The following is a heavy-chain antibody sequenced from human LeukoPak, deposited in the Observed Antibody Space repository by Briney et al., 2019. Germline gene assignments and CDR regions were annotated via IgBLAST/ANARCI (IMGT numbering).Heavy chain of an antibody. Sequence: ASVKVSCKASGGTFSSYAISWVRQAPGQGLEWMGGIIPIFGTANYAQKFQGRVTITADKSTSTAYMELSSLRSEDTAVYYCARDYSGEWEQLTGWWFDPWGQGTLVIVSS. J-gene: IGHJ5*02. D-gene: IGHD1-26*01. CDR1: GGTFSSYA. CDR3: ARDYSGEWEQLTGWWFDP. CDR2: IIPIFGTA. V-gene: IGHV1-69*06.